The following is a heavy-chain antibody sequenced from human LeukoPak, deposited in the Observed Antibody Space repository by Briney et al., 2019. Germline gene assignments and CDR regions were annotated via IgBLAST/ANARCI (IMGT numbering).Heavy chain of an antibody. CDR1: GFTFSDYY. J-gene: IGHJ3*02. D-gene: IGHD2-15*01. CDR3: ARDRRKSGYSLPPDAFDI. V-gene: IGHV3-11*04. CDR2: ISSSGSTI. Sequence: GGSLRLSCAASGFTFSDYYMSWIRQAPGKGLEWVSYISSSGSTIYYADPVKGRFTISRDNAKNSLYLQMNSLRAEDTAVYYCARDRRKSGYSLPPDAFDIWGQGTMVTVSS.